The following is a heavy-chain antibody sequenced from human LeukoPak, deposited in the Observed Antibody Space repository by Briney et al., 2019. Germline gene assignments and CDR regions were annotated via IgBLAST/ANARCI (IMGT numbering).Heavy chain of an antibody. CDR1: GYTFTSYA. CDR3: ARDSSYGGNPVYMDV. V-gene: IGHV7-4-1*02. Sequence: ASVKVSCKASGYTFTSYAMNWVRQAPGQGLEWMGWINTNTGNQTYAQGFTGRFVFSLDTSVSTAYLQISSLKAEDTAVYYCARDSSYGGNPVYMDVWGKGTTVTVSS. J-gene: IGHJ6*03. D-gene: IGHD4-23*01. CDR2: INTNTGNQ.